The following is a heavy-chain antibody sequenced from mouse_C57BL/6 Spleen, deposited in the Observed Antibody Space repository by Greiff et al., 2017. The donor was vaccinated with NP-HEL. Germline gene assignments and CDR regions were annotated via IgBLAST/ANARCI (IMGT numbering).Heavy chain of an antibody. J-gene: IGHJ4*01. Sequence: VQLQQSGPELVKPGASVKISCKASGYSFTGYYMNWVKQSPEKSLEWIGEINPSTGGTTYNQKFKAKAKLTVDKSSSTAYMQLKSLTSDDSAGYYCARSWDSKLGQDAMDYWSQGTSVTVSS. V-gene: IGHV1-42*01. D-gene: IGHD4-1*01. CDR2: INPSTGGT. CDR3: ARSWDSKLGQDAMDY. CDR1: GYSFTGYY.